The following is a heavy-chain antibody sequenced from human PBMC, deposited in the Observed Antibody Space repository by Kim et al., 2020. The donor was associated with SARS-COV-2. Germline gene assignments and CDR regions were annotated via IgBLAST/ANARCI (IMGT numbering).Heavy chain of an antibody. D-gene: IGHD3-22*01. J-gene: IGHJ6*02. V-gene: IGHV1-69*13. CDR1: GGTFSSYA. CDR3: ARVVDYYDSSGQTHYYYYYGMDV. CDR2: IIPIFGTA. Sequence: SVKVSCKASGGTFSSYAISWVRQAPGQGLEWMGGIIPIFGTANYAQKFQGRVTITADESTSTAYMELSSLRSEDTAVYYCARVVDYYDSSGQTHYYYYYGMDVWGQGTTVTVSS.